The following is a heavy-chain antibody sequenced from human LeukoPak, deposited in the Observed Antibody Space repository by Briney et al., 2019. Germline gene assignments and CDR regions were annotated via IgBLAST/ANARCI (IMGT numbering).Heavy chain of an antibody. Sequence: AGGSLRLSCAASGFTFSSYSMNWVRQPPGKGLEWVSYISGSSSNIYYAASVKGRFTISRDSAKNSLYLQMNSLRAEDTAVYYCARDRLEYSGSPKAEVDYWGQGTLVTVSS. CDR1: GFTFSSYS. J-gene: IGHJ4*02. CDR2: ISGSSSNI. CDR3: ARDRLEYSGSPKAEVDY. D-gene: IGHD1-26*01. V-gene: IGHV3-48*01.